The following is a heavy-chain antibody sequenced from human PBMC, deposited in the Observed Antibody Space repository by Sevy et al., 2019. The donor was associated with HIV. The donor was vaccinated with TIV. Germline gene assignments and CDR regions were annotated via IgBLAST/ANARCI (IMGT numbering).Heavy chain of an antibody. CDR3: TTGGWGYYYDSPWY. J-gene: IGHJ4*02. Sequence: GGSLRLSCAASGFTFSNAWMSWVRQAPGKGLEWVGRIKSKTDGGITDYAAPVKGRFTISRDDSKNTLYLQMNSLKTEDTAVYYCTTGGWGYYYDSPWYWGQGTLVTVSS. D-gene: IGHD3-22*01. CDR1: GFTFSNAW. V-gene: IGHV3-15*01. CDR2: IKSKTDGGIT.